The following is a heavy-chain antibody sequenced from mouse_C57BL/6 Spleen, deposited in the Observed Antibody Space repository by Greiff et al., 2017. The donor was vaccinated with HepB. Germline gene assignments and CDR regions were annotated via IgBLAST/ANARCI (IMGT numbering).Heavy chain of an antibody. CDR2: IYPGNSDT. CDR1: GYTFTSYW. V-gene: IGHV1-5*01. Sequence: VQLQQSGTVLARPGASVKMSCKTSGYTFTSYWMHWVQQRPGQGLEWIGAIYPGNSDTSYNQKFKGKAKLTAVTSASTAYMELSRLTSEDSAVYECTVYYGSSLDYWGQGTTLTVSS. J-gene: IGHJ2*01. D-gene: IGHD1-1*01. CDR3: TVYYGSSLDY.